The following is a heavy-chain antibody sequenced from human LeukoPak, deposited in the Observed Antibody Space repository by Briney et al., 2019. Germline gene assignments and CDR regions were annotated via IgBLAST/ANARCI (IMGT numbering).Heavy chain of an antibody. CDR2: LYIGGFE. V-gene: IGHV3-66*01. CDR1: GFTVNSYF. Sequence: GGSLRLSCAASGFTVNSYFMSWVRQAPGKGLECVSLLYIGGFEYHADSVKGRFTVSRDTSNNIVYLQMNNLRAEDTAVYYCAREDRGADVWGQGTMVTVSS. CDR3: AREDRGADV. J-gene: IGHJ3*01. D-gene: IGHD3-16*01.